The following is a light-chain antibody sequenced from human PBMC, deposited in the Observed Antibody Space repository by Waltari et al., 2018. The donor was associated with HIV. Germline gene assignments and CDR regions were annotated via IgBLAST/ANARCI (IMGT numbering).Light chain of an antibody. J-gene: IGKJ2*01. Sequence: MVWTQSPGTLSLSPGERATLSCRASQSVSSSYLAWCQQKPGQAPRLRIYGASSSATGIPDRFSGSGSETDFTLTISRLEPEDFAVYYCQQYGSSPYTFGQGTKLAIK. CDR3: QQYGSSPYT. CDR2: GAS. V-gene: IGKV3-20*01. CDR1: QSVSSSY.